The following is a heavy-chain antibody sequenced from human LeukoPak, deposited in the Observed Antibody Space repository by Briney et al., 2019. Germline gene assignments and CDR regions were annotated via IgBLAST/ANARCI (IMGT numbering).Heavy chain of an antibody. V-gene: IGHV4-30-4*01. D-gene: IGHD3-10*01. CDR3: ARITMVRGPPNYFDY. J-gene: IGHJ4*02. CDR2: IYYSGST. Sequence: SETLSLTCTVSGGSISSGDYYWSWIRQPPGKGLEWIGYIYYSGSTYYNPSLKSRVTISVDTSKNQFSLKLSSVTAADTAVYYCARITMVRGPPNYFDYWGQGTLVTVSS. CDR1: GGSISSGDYY.